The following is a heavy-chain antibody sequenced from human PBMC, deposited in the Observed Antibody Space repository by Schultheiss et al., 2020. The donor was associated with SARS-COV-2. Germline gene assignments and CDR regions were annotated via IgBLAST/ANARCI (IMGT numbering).Heavy chain of an antibody. D-gene: IGHD1-26*01. J-gene: IGHJ2*01. CDR2: ISYDGNNK. Sequence: GGSLRLSCAASGFTFSTYGMHWVRQAPGKGLEWVAVISYDGNNKYYADSVKGRFTISRDNSKDMLYLEMNSLSVEDSAVYYCARVGGYWYFDLWGRGTLVTVSS. CDR3: ARVGGYWYFDL. V-gene: IGHV3-30*03. CDR1: GFTFSTYG.